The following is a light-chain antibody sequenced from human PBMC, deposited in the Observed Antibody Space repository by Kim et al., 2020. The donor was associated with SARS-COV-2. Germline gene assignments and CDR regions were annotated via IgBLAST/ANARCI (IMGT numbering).Light chain of an antibody. CDR2: DVN. J-gene: IGLJ3*02. V-gene: IGLV2-14*03. Sequence: GQSITVSCTGTSSDVGAYNSVSWYHNQPGKAPKVMIYDVNKRPSGISHRFSGSKSGNTASLTVSGLQAEDEADYYCSSYTNIKTLVFGGGTQLTVL. CDR1: SSDVGAYNS. CDR3: SSYTNIKTLV.